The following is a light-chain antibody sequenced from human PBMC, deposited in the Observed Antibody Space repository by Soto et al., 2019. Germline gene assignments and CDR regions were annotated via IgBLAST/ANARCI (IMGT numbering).Light chain of an antibody. Sequence: QTVVTQEPSFSVSPGGTVTLTCGLSPASVSTTYHPSWYQQTPGQAPLTLIYSTKTRSSGVTDRFTGSILGDKAALTITGAQADDESDYYCGLYMGRGIWVCGGGTKLTVL. CDR3: GLYMGRGIWV. CDR1: PASVSTTYH. V-gene: IGLV8-61*01. CDR2: STK. J-gene: IGLJ3*02.